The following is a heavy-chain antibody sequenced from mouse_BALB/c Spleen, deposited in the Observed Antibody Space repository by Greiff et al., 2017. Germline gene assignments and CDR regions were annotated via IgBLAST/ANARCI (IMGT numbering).Heavy chain of an antibody. CDR2: INPSSGYT. D-gene: IGHD2-10*01. V-gene: IGHV1-4*01. J-gene: IGHJ4*01. CDR1: GYTFTSYT. Sequence: QVQLQQSGAELARPGASVKMSCKASGYTFTSYTMHWVKQRPGQGLEWIGYINPSSGYTNYNQKFKDKATLTADKSSSTAYMQLSSLTSEDSAVYYCARRPYYEDAMDYWGQGTSVTVSS. CDR3: ARRPYYEDAMDY.